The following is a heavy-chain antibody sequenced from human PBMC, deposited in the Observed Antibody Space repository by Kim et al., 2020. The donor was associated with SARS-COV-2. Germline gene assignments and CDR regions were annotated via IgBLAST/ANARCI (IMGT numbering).Heavy chain of an antibody. CDR3: ARDEYYYDSSGSYYGMDV. CDR1: GFTFSSYN. J-gene: IGHJ6*02. D-gene: IGHD3-22*01. CDR2: ISRSSNTI. V-gene: IGHV3-48*02. Sequence: GGSLRLSCAASGFTFSSYNMNWVRQAPRKGLEWVSYISRSSNTIYYADSVKGRFTISRDNAKNSLYLQMNSLRDEDTAVYYCARDEYYYDSSGSYYGMDVWGQGTTVTVSS.